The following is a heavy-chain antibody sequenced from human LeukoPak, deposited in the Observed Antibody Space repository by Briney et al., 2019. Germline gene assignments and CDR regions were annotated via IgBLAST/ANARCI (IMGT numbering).Heavy chain of an antibody. CDR1: GGSFSGYY. J-gene: IGHJ4*02. CDR3: ARAPNYDILTGHGYYFDY. V-gene: IGHV4-34*01. D-gene: IGHD3-9*01. CDR2: INHSGST. Sequence: SETLSLTCAVYGGSFSGYYWSWIRQPPGKGLEWIGEINHSGSTNYNPSLKSRVTISVDTSKNQFSLKLSSVTAADTAVYYCARAPNYDILTGHGYYFDYWGQGTLVTVSS.